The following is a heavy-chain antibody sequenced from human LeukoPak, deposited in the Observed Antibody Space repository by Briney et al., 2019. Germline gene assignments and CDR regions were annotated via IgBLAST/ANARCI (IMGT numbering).Heavy chain of an antibody. CDR1: GGSISSYY. D-gene: IGHD2-2*01. Sequence: SETLSLTCTVSGGSISSYYWSWIRQPPGKGLEWIGYIYYSRSTNYNPSLKSRVTISVDTSKNQFSLKLSSVTAADTAVYYCARRTSYCSSTSCRRDYYYYMDVWGKGTTVTVSS. CDR2: IYYSRST. V-gene: IGHV4-59*01. CDR3: ARRTSYCSSTSCRRDYYYYMDV. J-gene: IGHJ6*03.